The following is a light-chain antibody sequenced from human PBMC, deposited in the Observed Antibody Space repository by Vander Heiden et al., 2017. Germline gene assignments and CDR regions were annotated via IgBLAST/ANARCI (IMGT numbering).Light chain of an antibody. CDR3: QQYGSSPWT. Sequence: EIVLTQPPGTLSLSPGERATLSCRASQSVSSSYFAWYQQKPGQAPRLLIYGASSRATGIPDRFSGSGSGTDFTLTISRLEPEDFAVYYCQQYGSSPWTFGQGTKVEIK. J-gene: IGKJ1*01. V-gene: IGKV3-20*01. CDR1: QSVSSSY. CDR2: GAS.